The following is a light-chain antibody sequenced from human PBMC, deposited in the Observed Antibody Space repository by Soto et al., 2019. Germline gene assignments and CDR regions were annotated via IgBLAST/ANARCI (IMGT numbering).Light chain of an antibody. Sequence: IQLTQSPSSLSASVGDRVTITCRASQGISSALAWYQQKPGKAPKLLIYDASSLESGVPSRFSGSGSGTDFTLTISSLQPEDFATYYCQQFNSYPPSWTFGQGTKVEIK. CDR1: QGISSA. CDR2: DAS. J-gene: IGKJ1*01. V-gene: IGKV1-13*02. CDR3: QQFNSYPPSWT.